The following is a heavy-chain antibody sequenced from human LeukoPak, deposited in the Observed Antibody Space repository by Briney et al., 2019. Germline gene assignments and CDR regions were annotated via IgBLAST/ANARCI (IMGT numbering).Heavy chain of an antibody. D-gene: IGHD3-10*01. V-gene: IGHV1-69*13. Sequence: GASVKVSCKASGGTFSNYAISWVRQAPGQGLEWMGGIIPIFGTANYAQKFQGRVTITADESTSTAYMELSRLRSEDTAVYYCARDHLLMVRGVMRYWGQGTLVTVSS. J-gene: IGHJ4*02. CDR3: ARDHLLMVRGVMRY. CDR2: IIPIFGTA. CDR1: GGTFSNYA.